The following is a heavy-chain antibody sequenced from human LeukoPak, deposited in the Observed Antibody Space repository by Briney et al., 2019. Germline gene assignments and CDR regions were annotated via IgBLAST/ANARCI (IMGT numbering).Heavy chain of an antibody. V-gene: IGHV3-9*01. D-gene: IGHD6-13*01. J-gene: IGHJ4*02. CDR3: AKSPQQLVGPYYFDY. CDR2: TSWNSGSI. Sequence: GGSLRLSCAASRFTFDDYAMHWVRQAPGKGLEWISGTSWNSGSIGYADSVKGRFTISRDNAKNSLYLQMNGLRAEDTALYYCAKSPQQLVGPYYFDYWGQGTLVTVSS. CDR1: RFTFDDYA.